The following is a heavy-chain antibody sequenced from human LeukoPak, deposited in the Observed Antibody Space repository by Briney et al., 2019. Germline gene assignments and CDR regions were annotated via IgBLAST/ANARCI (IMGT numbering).Heavy chain of an antibody. J-gene: IGHJ4*02. CDR1: GFTFSNYA. D-gene: IGHD6-13*01. CDR2: ISGSGGST. CDR3: AKDRVGSSSWYPYYFDY. V-gene: IGHV3-23*01. Sequence: GGSLRLSCAASGFTFSNYAMSWVRQAPGEGLEWVSAISGSGGSTYYADSVKGRFTISRDNSKNTLYLQMNSLRAEDTAVYYCAKDRVGSSSWYPYYFDYWGLGTLVTVSS.